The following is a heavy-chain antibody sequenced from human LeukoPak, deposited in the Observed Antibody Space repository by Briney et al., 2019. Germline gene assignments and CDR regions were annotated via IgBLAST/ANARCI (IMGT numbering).Heavy chain of an antibody. Sequence: SETLSLTCDVSGGSITGNTYYWGWIRQPPGKGLEWIGTIYYSGSTYYRPSLKSRVTISMDRSKNQISLKMASVTAADTAIFYCARRRYDSSTYNFDSWGPGTPVTVSS. CDR1: GGSITGNTYY. D-gene: IGHD3-22*01. CDR2: IYYSGST. J-gene: IGHJ4*02. V-gene: IGHV4-39*01. CDR3: ARRRYDSSTYNFDS.